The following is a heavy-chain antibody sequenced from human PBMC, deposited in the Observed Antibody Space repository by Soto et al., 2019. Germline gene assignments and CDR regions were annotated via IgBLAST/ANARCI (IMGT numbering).Heavy chain of an antibody. V-gene: IGHV3-30-3*01. CDR3: ARDLYCSSTSCYLVGYYYYYGMDV. CDR2: ISYDGSNK. J-gene: IGHJ6*02. D-gene: IGHD2-2*01. Sequence: PGGSLRLSCAASGFTFSSYAMHWVRQAPGKGLEWVAVISYDGSNKYYADSVKGRFTISRDNSKNTLYLQMNSLRAEDTAVYYCARDLYCSSTSCYLVGYYYYYGMDVWGQGTTVTVSS. CDR1: GFTFSSYA.